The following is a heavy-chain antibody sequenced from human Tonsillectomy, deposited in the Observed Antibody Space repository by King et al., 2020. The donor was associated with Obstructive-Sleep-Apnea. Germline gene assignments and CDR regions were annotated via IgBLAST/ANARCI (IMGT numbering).Heavy chain of an antibody. CDR2: INPNSGGT. D-gene: IGHD3-9*01. Sequence: QLVQSGAEVRKPGASVKVSCKASGYTFTGYYIHWVRQAPGQGLEWMGWINPNSGGTNSAQKFQGRVTMTRDTSINTAYMELSRLRSDDTAVYYCARDSPPYDILTVYDYWGQGTLVTVPS. CDR1: GYTFTGYY. V-gene: IGHV1-2*02. J-gene: IGHJ4*02. CDR3: ARDSPPYDILTVYDY.